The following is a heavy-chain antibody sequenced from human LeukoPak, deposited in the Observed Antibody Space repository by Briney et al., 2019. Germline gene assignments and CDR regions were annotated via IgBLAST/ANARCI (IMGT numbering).Heavy chain of an antibody. CDR2: IIPIFGAT. Sequence: SVKVSCKASGDTFSRYAISWGPEAPGQGLEWMGGIIPIFGATNYAQKFQGRDSITPDETTSTAFMELRSLKSEDKAVYYCAGITCAQCGNYYFDYWGQGTLVTVSS. D-gene: IGHD1-14*01. J-gene: IGHJ4*02. CDR1: GDTFSRYA. V-gene: IGHV1-69*13. CDR3: AGITCAQCGNYYFDY.